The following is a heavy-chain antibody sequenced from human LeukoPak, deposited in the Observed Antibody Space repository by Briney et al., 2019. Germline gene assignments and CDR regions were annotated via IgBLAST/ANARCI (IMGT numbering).Heavy chain of an antibody. D-gene: IGHD1-26*01. CDR1: GYSISSGYY. V-gene: IGHV4-38-2*02. CDR2: IYHSGST. Sequence: PSETLSLTCTVSGYSISSGYYWGWIRQPPGKGLEWIGSIYHSGSTYYNPSLKSRVTISVDTSKNQFSLKLSSVTAADTAVYCCARACCGSYYISKDIALFDYWGQGTLVTVSS. CDR3: ARACCGSYYISKDIALFDY. J-gene: IGHJ4*02.